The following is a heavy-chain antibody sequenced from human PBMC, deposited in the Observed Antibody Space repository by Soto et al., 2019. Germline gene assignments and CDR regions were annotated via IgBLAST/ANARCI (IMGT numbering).Heavy chain of an antibody. V-gene: IGHV3-21*01. CDR3: ARETVAINPYCAYMDV. J-gene: IGHJ6*03. CDR1: GFTFSSYS. CDR2: ISTYSSYL. Sequence: EVQLVESGGGLVKPGGSLRLSCAASGFTFSSYSMNWVRQAPGKGLEWVSSISTYSSYLYYADSVKGRFTISRDNAKNSLYLQMNSLRAEDTAVYYCARETVAINPYCAYMDVWGKGTTVTVSS. D-gene: IGHD2-15*01.